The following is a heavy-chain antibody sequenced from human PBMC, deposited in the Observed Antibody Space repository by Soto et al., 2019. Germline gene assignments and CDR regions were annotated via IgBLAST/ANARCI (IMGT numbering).Heavy chain of an antibody. D-gene: IGHD3-22*01. CDR1: GGSVSSGSYY. CDR2: IYYSGST. CDR3: ARESHSSGYQIPNFDY. V-gene: IGHV4-61*01. J-gene: IGHJ4*02. Sequence: QVQLQESGPGLVKPSETLSLTCTVSGGSVSSGSYYWSWIRQPPGKGLEWIGYIYYSGSTNYNPSLKSRVTISVDTPKNQFSLKLSSVTAADTAVYYCARESHSSGYQIPNFDYWGQGTLVTVSS.